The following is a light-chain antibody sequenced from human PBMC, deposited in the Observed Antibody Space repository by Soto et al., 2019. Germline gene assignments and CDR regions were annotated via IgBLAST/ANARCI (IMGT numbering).Light chain of an antibody. CDR1: SSDVGGYNY. V-gene: IGLV2-14*01. CDR3: SSYTISSTLVV. J-gene: IGLJ2*01. CDR2: EVS. Sequence: QSALTQPASVSGSPGQSITISCTGTSSDVGGYNYVSWYQQHPGKAPKIMIYEVSHRPSGVSDRFSGSKSGNTASLTISGLQAEDEADYYCSSYTISSTLVVFGGGTKLTVL.